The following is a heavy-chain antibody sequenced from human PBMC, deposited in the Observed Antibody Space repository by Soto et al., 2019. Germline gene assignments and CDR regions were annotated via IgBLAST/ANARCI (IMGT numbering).Heavy chain of an antibody. Sequence: EVQLVESGGGLVKPGGSLRLSCAASGFTFSNAWMNWVRQAPGKGLEWVGRIKSKTDGGTTDYVAPVKGRFTISRDDSKNTLYLQMNSLKTEDTAVYYCTTPLRDSYAFDIWGQGTTVTVSS. CDR3: TTPLRDSYAFDI. CDR2: IKSKTDGGTT. D-gene: IGHD4-17*01. J-gene: IGHJ3*02. CDR1: GFTFSNAW. V-gene: IGHV3-15*07.